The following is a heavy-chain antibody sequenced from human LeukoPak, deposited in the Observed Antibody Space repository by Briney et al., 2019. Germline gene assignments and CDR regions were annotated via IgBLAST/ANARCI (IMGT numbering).Heavy chain of an antibody. D-gene: IGHD6-19*01. Sequence: GESLKISCKGSGYSFTSYWIGWVRQMPGKGLEWMGIIYPGDSDTRYSPSFQGQVTISADKSISTAYLQWSSLKASDTAMYYCARAEGRDSSGWYIDYFDYWGQGTLVTVSS. V-gene: IGHV5-51*01. CDR1: GYSFTSYW. CDR3: ARAEGRDSSGWYIDYFDY. J-gene: IGHJ4*02. CDR2: IYPGDSDT.